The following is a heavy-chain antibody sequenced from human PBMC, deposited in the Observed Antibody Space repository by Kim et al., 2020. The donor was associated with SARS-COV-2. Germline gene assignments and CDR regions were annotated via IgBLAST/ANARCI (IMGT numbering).Heavy chain of an antibody. D-gene: IGHD6-19*01. J-gene: IGHJ4*02. CDR3: ARDGAAAGDY. CDR2: IHTHTGNP. CDR1: GYTFTNYA. Sequence: ASVKVSCKASGYTFTNYAVNWVRQAPGQGLEWLGLIHTHTGNPTYVEGFRGRFVFSLDTSVTTAYLEISSVKTEDTGIYFCARDGAAAGDYWGQGTLITVSS. V-gene: IGHV7-4-1*02.